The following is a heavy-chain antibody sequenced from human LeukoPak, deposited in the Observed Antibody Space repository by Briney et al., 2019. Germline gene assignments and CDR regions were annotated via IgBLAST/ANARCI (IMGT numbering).Heavy chain of an antibody. J-gene: IGHJ4*02. Sequence: PGGSLRLSCAASGFTFSSYGMHWVRQAPGKGLEWVSVIYSGGSTYYADSVKGRFTISRDNSKNTLYLQMNSLRAEDTAVYYCARGQRSGSYYWFDYWGQGTLVTVSS. CDR3: ARGQRSGSYYWFDY. CDR2: IYSGGST. V-gene: IGHV3-NL1*01. CDR1: GFTFSSYG. D-gene: IGHD3-10*01.